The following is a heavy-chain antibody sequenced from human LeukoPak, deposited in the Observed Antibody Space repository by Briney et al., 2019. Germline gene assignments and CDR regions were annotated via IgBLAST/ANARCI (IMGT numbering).Heavy chain of an antibody. V-gene: IGHV3-30*02. CDR3: TKMAGYYDFWSGYYGDL. D-gene: IGHD3-3*01. CDR1: GFTFSSYG. J-gene: IGHJ5*02. CDR2: IRYDGSNK. Sequence: GGSLRLSCAASGFTFSSYGMHWVRQAPGKGLEWVAFIRYDGSNKYYADSVKGRFTISRDNSKNTLYLQMNSLRAEDTAVYYCTKMAGYYDFWSGYYGDLWGQGTLVTVSS.